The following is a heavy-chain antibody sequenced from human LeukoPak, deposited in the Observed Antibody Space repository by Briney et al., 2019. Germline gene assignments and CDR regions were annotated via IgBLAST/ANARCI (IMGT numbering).Heavy chain of an antibody. J-gene: IGHJ3*02. V-gene: IGHV1-2*06. CDR2: IYPNSGGT. CDR3: ARGYYYDGSPPFDI. D-gene: IGHD3-22*01. Sequence: ASVKVSCKASGYTFTGYYMQWVRQAPGQGLEWMGRIYPNSGGTKYAQKFQGRDTMTRDTSISTAYMELSRLRSDGTAVYYCARGYYYDGSPPFDIWGQGTMVTVSS. CDR1: GYTFTGYY.